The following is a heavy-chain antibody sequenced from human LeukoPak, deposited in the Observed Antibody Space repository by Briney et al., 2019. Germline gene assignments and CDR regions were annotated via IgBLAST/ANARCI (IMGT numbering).Heavy chain of an antibody. D-gene: IGHD6-19*01. Sequence: SETLSLTCTVSGGSISSYYWSWIRQPPGKGLEWIGYIYYSGSTNYKPSLKSRVTISVDTSKNQFSLKLSSVTAADTAVYYCARDLYSSGCLVYWGQGTLVTVSS. V-gene: IGHV4-59*01. CDR1: GGSISSYY. CDR2: IYYSGST. J-gene: IGHJ4*02. CDR3: ARDLYSSGCLVY.